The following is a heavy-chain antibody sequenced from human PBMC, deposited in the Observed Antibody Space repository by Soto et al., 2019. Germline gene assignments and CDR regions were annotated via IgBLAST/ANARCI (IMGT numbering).Heavy chain of an antibody. CDR1: GFTFSSYA. CDR3: AKGRIAAVQTPLQFDP. Sequence: PGGSLRLSCAASGFTFSSYAMSWVRQAPGKGLEWVSAISGSGGSTYYADSVKGRFTISRDNSKNTLYLQMNSLRAEDTAVYYCAKGRIAAVQTPLQFDPWGQGTLVTVSS. CDR2: ISGSGGST. J-gene: IGHJ5*02. D-gene: IGHD6-6*01. V-gene: IGHV3-23*01.